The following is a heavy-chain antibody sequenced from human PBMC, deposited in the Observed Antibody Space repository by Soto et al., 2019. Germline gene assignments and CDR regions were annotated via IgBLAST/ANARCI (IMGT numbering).Heavy chain of an antibody. D-gene: IGHD5-12*01. J-gene: IGHJ4*02. CDR2: INHRGST. Sequence: QVQLQQWGAGLLKPSETLSLTCAVYGGSFSGYYWSWIRQPPGKGLEWIGEINHRGSTTYNPSLKSRVTISVDTSKNQFSLKLSSVTAADTAVYYCARRYSGYDFDYWGQGTLVTVSS. CDR1: GGSFSGYY. CDR3: ARRYSGYDFDY. V-gene: IGHV4-34*01.